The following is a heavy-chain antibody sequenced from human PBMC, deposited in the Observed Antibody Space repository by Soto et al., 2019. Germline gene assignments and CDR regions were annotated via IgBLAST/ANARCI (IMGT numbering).Heavy chain of an antibody. V-gene: IGHV4-59*02. CDR1: GDSVTSDY. CDR3: TRGKWFPRGYGMDV. CDR2: IYLGGSA. D-gene: IGHD3-22*01. J-gene: IGHJ6*02. Sequence: QVQLQESGPGLVKPSETLSLTCTVSGDSVTSDYWSWIRQPPGKRLEYIGFIYLGGSANYNPSLESRVTISPDKSQNQLSLRLTSVTAADTAVYYCTRGKWFPRGYGMDVWGRGTTVTVS.